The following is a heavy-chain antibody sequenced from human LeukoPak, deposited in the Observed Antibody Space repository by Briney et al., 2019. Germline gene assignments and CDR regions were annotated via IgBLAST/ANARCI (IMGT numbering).Heavy chain of an antibody. D-gene: IGHD4-17*01. V-gene: IGHV4-59*01. CDR3: ARDYSDYGDSRGGMDV. J-gene: IGHJ6*02. CDR1: GGSISSYY. Sequence: SETLSLTCTVSGGSISSYYWSWIRQPPGKGLEWIGYIYYSGSTSYNPSLKSRVTISVDTSKNQFSLKLSSVTAADTAVYYCARDYSDYGDSRGGMDVWGQGTTVTVSS. CDR2: IYYSGST.